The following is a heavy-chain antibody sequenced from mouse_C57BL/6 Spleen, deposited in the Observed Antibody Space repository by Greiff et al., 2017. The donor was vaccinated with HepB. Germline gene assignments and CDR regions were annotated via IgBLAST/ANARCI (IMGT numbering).Heavy chain of an antibody. D-gene: IGHD1-1*01. CDR1: GFNIKDYY. CDR2: IDPEDGDT. J-gene: IGHJ2*01. V-gene: IGHV14-1*01. Sequence: EVQLQQSGAELVRPGASVKLSCTASGFNIKDYYMYWVKQRPEQGLEWIGRIDPEDGDTEYAPKFQGKATMTADTSSNTAYLQLSSLTSEDTAVYYCTTRDITTVVAGDYFDYWGQGTTLTVSS. CDR3: TTRDITTVVAGDYFDY.